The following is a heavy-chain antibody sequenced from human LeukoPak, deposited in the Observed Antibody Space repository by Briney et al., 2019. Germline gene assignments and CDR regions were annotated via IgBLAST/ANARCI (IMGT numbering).Heavy chain of an antibody. Sequence: GGSLRLSCAASHFTFNSYWMSWVRQAPGKGPEWVANIKPDGSEKYYVDSVKGRFTISRDNAKNSLYLQMNSLRAEDTAMYYCAREFNSFLADCSGGQCLFMSWGQGILVTVSS. J-gene: IGHJ4*02. D-gene: IGHD2-15*01. V-gene: IGHV3-7*01. CDR3: AREFNSFLADCSGGQCLFMS. CDR2: IKPDGSEK. CDR1: HFTFNSYW.